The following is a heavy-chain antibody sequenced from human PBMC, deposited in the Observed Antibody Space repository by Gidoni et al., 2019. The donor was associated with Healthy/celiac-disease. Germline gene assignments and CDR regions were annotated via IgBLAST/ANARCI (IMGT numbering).Heavy chain of an antibody. CDR1: GGSISSSSYY. CDR3: ARSYYDSSGYYWWFDP. Sequence: QLQLQESGPGLVTPSETLSLTCTVSGGSISSSSYYWGWIRQPPGKGLEWIGSIYYSGSTYYNPSLKSRVTISVDTSKNQFSLKLSSVTAADTAVYYCARSYYDSSGYYWWFDPWGQGTLVTVSS. V-gene: IGHV4-39*01. J-gene: IGHJ5*02. CDR2: IYYSGST. D-gene: IGHD3-22*01.